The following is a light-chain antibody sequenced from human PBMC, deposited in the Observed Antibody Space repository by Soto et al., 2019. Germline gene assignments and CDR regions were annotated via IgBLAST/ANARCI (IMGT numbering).Light chain of an antibody. Sequence: EIVLTQSPATLSVSPGGRATLFCRASQGISSLLAWYQQKPGQAPRLLIYGASNRATGIPDRFSGSGSGTDFTLTISRLEPEDFAVYYCQQYGSSGTFGQGSKVDMK. CDR1: QGISSL. V-gene: IGKV3-20*01. CDR2: GAS. J-gene: IGKJ1*01. CDR3: QQYGSSGT.